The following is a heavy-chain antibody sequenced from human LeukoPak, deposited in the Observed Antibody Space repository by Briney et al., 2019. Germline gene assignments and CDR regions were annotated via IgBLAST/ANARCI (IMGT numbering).Heavy chain of an antibody. CDR1: GYTFTGYY. CDR3: ARADSSGYYGLTNAFDI. V-gene: IGHV1-2*02. CDR2: INPDSGGT. D-gene: IGHD3-22*01. J-gene: IGHJ3*02. Sequence: ASVKVSCKASGYTFTGYYMHWVRQAPGQGLEWMGWINPDSGGTNYAQKFQGRVTMTRDTSISTAYMELSRLRSDDTAVYYCARADSSGYYGLTNAFDIWGQGTMVTVSS.